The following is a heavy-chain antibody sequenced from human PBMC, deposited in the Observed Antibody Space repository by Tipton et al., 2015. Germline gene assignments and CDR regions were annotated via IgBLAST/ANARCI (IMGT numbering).Heavy chain of an antibody. CDR3: ATLVGAPRGYYYYDMDV. D-gene: IGHD1-26*01. CDR2: IGSSSTTI. Sequence: GSLRLSCAVSGFTFSPYSMNWVRQAPGKGLEWVSYIGSSSTTIYYADSVKGRFTISRDNAKNSLYLQMNSLRDEDTAVYYCATLVGAPRGYYYYDMDVWGQGTTVTVSS. CDR1: GFTFSPYS. V-gene: IGHV3-48*02. J-gene: IGHJ6*02.